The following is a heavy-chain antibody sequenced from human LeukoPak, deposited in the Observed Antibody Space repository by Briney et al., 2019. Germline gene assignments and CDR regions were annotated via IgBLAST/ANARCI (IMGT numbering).Heavy chain of an antibody. V-gene: IGHV1-2*02. CDR1: GYTFTGYY. Sequence: GASVKVSCKASGYTFTGYYMHWVRQAPGQGLEWMGWINPNSGGTNYAQKFQGRVTMTRDMSISTAYMELSRLRSDDTAVYYCARDMSSGLYEAVDYWGQGTLVTVSS. J-gene: IGHJ4*02. CDR3: ARDMSSGLYEAVDY. D-gene: IGHD6-19*01. CDR2: INPNSGGT.